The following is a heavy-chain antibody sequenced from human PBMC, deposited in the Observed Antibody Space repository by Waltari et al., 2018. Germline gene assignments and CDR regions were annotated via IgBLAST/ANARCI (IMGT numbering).Heavy chain of an antibody. CDR1: GGTFSSYA. J-gene: IGHJ4*02. CDR2: IIPILGTA. CDR3: ARGGLRFLDQGVFDY. D-gene: IGHD3-3*01. Sequence: QVQLVQSGAEVKKPGSSVKVSCKASGGTFSSYAISWVRQAPGQGLEWVGGIIPILGTANYAQKCQGIVTITADDSTSTAYMELSSRRSEDTAVYYCARGGLRFLDQGVFDYWGQGTLVTVSS. V-gene: IGHV1-69*13.